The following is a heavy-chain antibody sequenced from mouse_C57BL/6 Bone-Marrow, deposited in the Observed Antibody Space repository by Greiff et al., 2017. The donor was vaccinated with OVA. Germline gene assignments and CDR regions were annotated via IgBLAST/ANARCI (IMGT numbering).Heavy chain of an antibody. CDR2: IDPSDSYT. D-gene: IGHD1-1*01. CDR1: GYTFTSYW. V-gene: IGHV1-69*01. Sequence: QVQLKQPGAELVMPGASVKLSCKASGYTFTSYWMHWVKQRPGQGLERIGEIDPSDSYTNYNQKFKGKSTLTVDKSSSTAYMQLSSLTSEDSAVYYCARRGVADYYAMDYWGQGTSVTVSS. J-gene: IGHJ4*01. CDR3: ARRGVADYYAMDY.